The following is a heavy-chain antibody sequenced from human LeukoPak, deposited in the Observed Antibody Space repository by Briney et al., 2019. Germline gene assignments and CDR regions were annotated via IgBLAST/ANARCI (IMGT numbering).Heavy chain of an antibody. CDR3: ARVPATASDEYFQH. CDR2: ISSSSSYI. CDR1: GFTFSSYS. J-gene: IGHJ1*01. V-gene: IGHV3-21*01. Sequence: GGSLRLSCAASGFTFSSYSMNWVRQAPGKGLEWVSSISSSSSYIYYADSVKGRFTISRDNAKNSLYLQMNSLRAEDTAVYYCARVPATASDEYFQHWGQGTLVTVSS. D-gene: IGHD5-12*01.